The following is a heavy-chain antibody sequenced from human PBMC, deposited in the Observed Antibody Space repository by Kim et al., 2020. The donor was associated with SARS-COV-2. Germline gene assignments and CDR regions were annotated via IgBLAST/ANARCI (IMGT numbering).Heavy chain of an antibody. J-gene: IGHJ4*02. CDR1: GFTFSSYD. V-gene: IGHV3-13*01. Sequence: GGSLRLSCAASGFTFSSYDMHWVRQATGKGLEWVSAIGTAGDTYYPGSVKGRFTISRENAKNSLYLQMNSLRAGDTAVYYCARASRSNRVYCSGSQFDYWGQGTLVTVSS. CDR2: IGTAGDT. CDR3: ARASRSNRVYCSGSQFDY. D-gene: IGHD3-10*01.